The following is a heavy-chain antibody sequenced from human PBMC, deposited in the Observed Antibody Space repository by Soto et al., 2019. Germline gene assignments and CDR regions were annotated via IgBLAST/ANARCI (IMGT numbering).Heavy chain of an antibody. CDR2: ITGSGGSA. CDR1: GFTFSSYA. J-gene: IGHJ4*02. Sequence: GGSLRLSCAASGFTFSSYAMSWVRQAPGKGLEWVSVITGSGGSAYYADSVKGRFTISRDNSKSTLYLQMNSLRAEDTAVYYCAKDRQWLVPQYFDYWGQGTLVTVSS. V-gene: IGHV3-23*01. CDR3: AKDRQWLVPQYFDY. D-gene: IGHD6-19*01.